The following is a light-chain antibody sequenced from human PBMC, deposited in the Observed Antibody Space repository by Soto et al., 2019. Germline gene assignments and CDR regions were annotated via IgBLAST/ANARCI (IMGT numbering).Light chain of an antibody. J-gene: IGKJ3*01. Sequence: EIVLTQSPATLSVSPGERATLSCRASQSINRNLTWYQQKPGQSPRLLIYGASTRAAGIPARFSGSGSGTDFTLTISSLQSEDFAVYFCQQYNNWPPLFTFGPGTKVDIK. CDR1: QSINRN. V-gene: IGKV3-15*01. CDR3: QQYNNWPPLFT. CDR2: GAS.